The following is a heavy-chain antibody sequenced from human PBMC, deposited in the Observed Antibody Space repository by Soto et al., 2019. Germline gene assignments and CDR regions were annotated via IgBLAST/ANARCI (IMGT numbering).Heavy chain of an antibody. D-gene: IGHD3-9*01. V-gene: IGHV1-69*02. J-gene: IGHJ6*02. Sequence: SVKVSCKASGGTFSSYTISWVRQAPGQGLEWMGRIIPILGIANYAQKFQGRVTITRDTSASTAYMELSSLRSEDTAVYYCARGTDDILTGPPLHYYGMDVWGQGTTVTVSS. CDR1: GGTFSSYT. CDR2: IIPILGIA. CDR3: ARGTDDILTGPPLHYYGMDV.